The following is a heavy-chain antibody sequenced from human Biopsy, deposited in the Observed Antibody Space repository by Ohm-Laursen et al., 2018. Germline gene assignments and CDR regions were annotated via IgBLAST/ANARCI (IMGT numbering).Heavy chain of an antibody. V-gene: IGHV4-59*08. J-gene: IGHJ4*02. CDR3: ARRGSGGRSFDH. D-gene: IGHD2-15*01. Sequence: SETLSLTCAVSGGSISSFYWTWIRQPPGKGPERIGDISDSGSTNYKPSLKSRVIISVDTSKSQFSLNLSSVTAADTAVYYCARRGSGGRSFDHWGQGTLVTVSS. CDR2: ISDSGST. CDR1: GGSISSFY.